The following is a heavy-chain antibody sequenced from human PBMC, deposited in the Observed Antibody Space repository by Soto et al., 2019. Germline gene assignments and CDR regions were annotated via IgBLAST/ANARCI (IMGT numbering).Heavy chain of an antibody. CDR2: IYYSGST. CDR3: AREVVVVPAAIEHWFDP. D-gene: IGHD2-2*01. J-gene: IGHJ5*02. Sequence: SETLSLTCTVSGGSISSGGYYWSWIRQHPGKGLEWIGYIYYSGSTYYNPSLKSRVTISVDTSKNQFSLKLSSVTAADTAVYYCAREVVVVPAAIEHWFDPWGQGTLVTVSS. CDR1: GGSISSGGYY. V-gene: IGHV4-31*03.